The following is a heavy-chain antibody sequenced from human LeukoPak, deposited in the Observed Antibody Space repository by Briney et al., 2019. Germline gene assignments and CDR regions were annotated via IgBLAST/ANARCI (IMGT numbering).Heavy chain of an antibody. V-gene: IGHV5-51*01. CDR3: AIRYSSGWYVYFDY. CDR2: IYPGDSDT. J-gene: IGHJ4*02. Sequence: GESLKISCKGSGYTFTSYWIGWVRQMPGKGLEWMGIIYPGDSDTRYSPSFQGLVTISADKSVNTAYLQWSSLKASDTAMYFCAIRYSSGWYVYFDYWGQGTLVTVSS. CDR1: GYTFTSYW. D-gene: IGHD6-19*01.